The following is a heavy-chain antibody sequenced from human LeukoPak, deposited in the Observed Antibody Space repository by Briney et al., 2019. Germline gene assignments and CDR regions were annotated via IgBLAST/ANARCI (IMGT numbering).Heavy chain of an antibody. Sequence: GGSLRLSCAASGFTFSSYSMNWVRQAPGKGLEWVSYISSSSSTIYYADSVKGRFTISRDNAKNSLYLQMNSLRAEDTAVYYCARVPLSSSWYFSYWGQGTLVTVSS. CDR2: ISSSSSTI. CDR1: GFTFSSYS. V-gene: IGHV3-48*04. D-gene: IGHD6-13*01. CDR3: ARVPLSSSWYFSY. J-gene: IGHJ4*02.